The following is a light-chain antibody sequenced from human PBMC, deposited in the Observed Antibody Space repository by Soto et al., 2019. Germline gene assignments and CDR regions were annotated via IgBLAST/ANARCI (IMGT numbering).Light chain of an antibody. CDR1: QSVSSSY. J-gene: IGKJ5*01. CDR2: GES. CDR3: QQYNNWPT. V-gene: IGKV3-20*01. Sequence: EIVSTQSPGTLSLPPVARGTLSCRASQSVSSSYLAWYQQKPGQPPRLLIYGESSRATGIPDRFSGSGSGTEFPLTISSLQSEDFAVYYCQQYNNWPTFGQGTRLDIK.